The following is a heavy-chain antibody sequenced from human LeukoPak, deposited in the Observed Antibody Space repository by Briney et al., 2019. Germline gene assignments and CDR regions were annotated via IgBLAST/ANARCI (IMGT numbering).Heavy chain of an antibody. CDR2: IKTESDGATT. CDR3: TWSGLKIES. V-gene: IGHV3-15*01. D-gene: IGHD3-3*01. Sequence: PGGSLRLSCAASGFTFSNGWMSWVRQAPRKGLEWVGQIKTESDGATTDYAAPVKGGFTISRDDSKNTLFLQMNSLKTEDTALYYCTWSGLKIESWGQGTLVTVSS. CDR1: GFTFSNGW. J-gene: IGHJ4*02.